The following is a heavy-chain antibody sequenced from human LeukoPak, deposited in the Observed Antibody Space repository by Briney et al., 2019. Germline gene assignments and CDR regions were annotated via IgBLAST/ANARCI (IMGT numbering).Heavy chain of an antibody. CDR1: GGTFSSYA. D-gene: IGHD4-17*01. CDR2: IIPILGIA. Sequence: SVKVSCKASGGTFSSYAISWVRQAPGQGLEWMGRIIPILGIANYAQKFQGRVTITADKSTSTAYMELSSLRSEDTAVYYCARDDAALKLTTVTTGIDYWGQGTLVTVSS. J-gene: IGHJ4*02. CDR3: ARDDAALKLTTVTTGIDY. V-gene: IGHV1-69*04.